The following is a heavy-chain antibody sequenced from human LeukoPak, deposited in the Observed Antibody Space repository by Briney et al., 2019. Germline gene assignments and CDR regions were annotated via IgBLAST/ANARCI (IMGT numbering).Heavy chain of an antibody. CDR3: ARESGSSGYAGYFDF. J-gene: IGHJ4*02. V-gene: IGHV3-30*04. CDR1: GFTFGVSP. Sequence: PGGSLRLSCAASGFTFGVSPMHWVRDAPGKGREWVAGVSHDGIGTYYADSVKGRFTISRDNSKNTRYLQMNSLRAEDTAVYYCARESGSSGYAGYFDFRGQGTLVTVSS. CDR2: VSHDGIGT. D-gene: IGHD3-22*01.